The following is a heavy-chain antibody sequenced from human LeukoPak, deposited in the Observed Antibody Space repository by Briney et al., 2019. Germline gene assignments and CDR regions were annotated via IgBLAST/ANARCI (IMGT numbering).Heavy chain of an antibody. CDR1: GYTFTGYY. CDR2: INPNSGGT. J-gene: IGHJ4*02. D-gene: IGHD4-17*01. V-gene: IGHV1-2*02. Sequence: ASVKVSCKASGYTFTGYYMHWVRQAPGQGLEWMGWINPNSGGTNYAQKFQGRVTITRNTSISTAYMELSSLRSEDTAVYYCARGDYVFDYWGQGTLVTVSS. CDR3: ARGDYVFDY.